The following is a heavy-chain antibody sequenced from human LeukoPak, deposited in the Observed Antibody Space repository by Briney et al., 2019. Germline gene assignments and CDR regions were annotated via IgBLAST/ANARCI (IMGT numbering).Heavy chain of an antibody. V-gene: IGHV3-11*04. Sequence: GGSLRLSCAASGSTFSDYYMSWIRQAPGKGLEWVSYISSSGSTIYYADSVKGRFTISRDNAKNSLYLQMNSLRAEDTAVYYCARGLVPAANYYYMDVWGKWTTVTVSS. D-gene: IGHD2-2*01. CDR3: ARGLVPAANYYYMDV. CDR1: GSTFSDYY. J-gene: IGHJ6*03. CDR2: ISSSGSTI.